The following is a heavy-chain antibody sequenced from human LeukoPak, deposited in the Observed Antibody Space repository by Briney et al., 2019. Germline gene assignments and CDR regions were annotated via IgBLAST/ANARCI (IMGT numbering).Heavy chain of an antibody. V-gene: IGHV3-23*01. CDR1: GFTFSSYA. CDR3: TTVGIWNIVTGEDR. Sequence: GGSLRLSCAASGFTFSSYAMSWVRQAPGKGLEWVSGISGSGGSTYYADSVKGRFTVSRDNSKSTLYLQMNSLKTEDTAVYYCTTVGIWNIVTGEDRWGQGTLVAVSS. J-gene: IGHJ5*02. CDR2: ISGSGGST. D-gene: IGHD1/OR15-1a*01.